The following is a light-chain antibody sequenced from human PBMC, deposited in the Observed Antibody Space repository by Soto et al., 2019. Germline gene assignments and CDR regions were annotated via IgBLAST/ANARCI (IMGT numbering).Light chain of an antibody. J-gene: IGLJ3*02. V-gene: IGLV2-8*01. CDR3: SSFAGSNRV. CDR2: EVT. Sequence: QSALTQPPSASGSPGQSVTISCTGTSSDVGGYNYVSWYQQHPGKPPKLMIYEVTQRPSGVPDRFSGSKSGNTASLTVSGLQAEDEADYYCSSFAGSNRVFGGGTKLTVL. CDR1: SSDVGGYNY.